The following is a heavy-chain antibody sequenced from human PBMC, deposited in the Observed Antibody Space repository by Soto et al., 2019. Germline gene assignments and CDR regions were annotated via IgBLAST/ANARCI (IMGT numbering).Heavy chain of an antibody. D-gene: IGHD6-19*01. CDR3: ARLAVAGTGGFNWFDP. J-gene: IGHJ5*02. CDR1: GGSISSYY. V-gene: IGHV4-59*01. Sequence: KASETLSLTCTVSGGSISSYYWSWIRQPPGKGLEWIGYIYYSGSTNYNPSLKSRVTISVDTSKNQFSLKLSSVTAADTAVYYCARLAVAGTGGFNWFDPWGQGTLVTVSS. CDR2: IYYSGST.